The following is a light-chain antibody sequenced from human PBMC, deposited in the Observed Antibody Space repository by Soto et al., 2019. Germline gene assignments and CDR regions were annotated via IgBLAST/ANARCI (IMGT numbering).Light chain of an antibody. CDR1: QSINTY. CDR3: QQSYSTPLT. CDR2: AAS. J-gene: IGKJ4*01. V-gene: IGKV1-39*01. Sequence: DIQMTQSPSSLSASVGDRVTITCRASQSINTYLNWYQQKPGKAPKFLIYAASSLQSGVPSRFSGSGYGTDFTLTISSLQPEDFAIYHCQQSYSTPLTFGGGTKVEIK.